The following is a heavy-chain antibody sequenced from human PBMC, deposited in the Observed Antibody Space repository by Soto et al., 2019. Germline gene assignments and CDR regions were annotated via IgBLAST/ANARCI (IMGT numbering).Heavy chain of an antibody. D-gene: IGHD1-1*01. J-gene: IGHJ4*02. Sequence: VQLVQSGAEVKKPGASVQVSCKTSGYSFSNYSMHWVRKVPGQGLEWMGKINPNGGSTSLAQKFKDAVILTRDTSTNTVYMELSSLTSEDTAVYYCARDGVQLWPRYYFDYWGQGTLVTVSS. CDR1: GYSFSNYS. CDR2: INPNGGST. CDR3: ARDGVQLWPRYYFDY. V-gene: IGHV1-46*01.